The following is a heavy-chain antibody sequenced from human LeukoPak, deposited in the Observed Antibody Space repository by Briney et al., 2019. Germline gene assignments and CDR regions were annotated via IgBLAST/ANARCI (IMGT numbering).Heavy chain of an antibody. D-gene: IGHD3-3*01. CDR2: IRYHGSNK. CDR3: ANGGYDFWSGYPRIDAFDI. J-gene: IGHJ3*02. V-gene: IGHV3-30*02. CDR1: GFTFSSYG. Sequence: PGGSLRLSCAASGFTFSSYGMHWVRQAPGKGLEWVAFIRYHGSNKYYADSVKGRFTISRDNSKNTLYLQMNSLRAEDTAVYYCANGGYDFWSGYPRIDAFDIWGQGTMVTVSS.